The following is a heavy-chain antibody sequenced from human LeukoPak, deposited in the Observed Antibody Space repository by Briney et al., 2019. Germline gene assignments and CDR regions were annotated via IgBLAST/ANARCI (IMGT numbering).Heavy chain of an antibody. CDR2: INHSGST. Sequence: SETLSLTCAVYGGSFSGYYRSWIRQPPGKGLEWIGEINHSGSTNYNPSLKSRVTISVDTSKDQFSLKLSSVTAADTAVYYCARWVVTGYYFDYWGQGTLVTVSS. J-gene: IGHJ4*02. CDR1: GGSFSGYY. CDR3: ARWVVTGYYFDY. D-gene: IGHD4-23*01. V-gene: IGHV4-34*01.